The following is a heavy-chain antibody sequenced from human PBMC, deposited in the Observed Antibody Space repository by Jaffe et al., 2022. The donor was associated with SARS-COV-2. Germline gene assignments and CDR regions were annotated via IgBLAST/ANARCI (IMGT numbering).Heavy chain of an antibody. D-gene: IGHD3-10*01. CDR3: TTSGLSN. Sequence: EVQLVESGGGLVKPGGSLRLSCAASGFTFSGAHMAWVRQTPGKGLEWVGHIKSRTDGGTADYASPVKGRFIISRDDSKNTLYLQMSSLKTDDTALYYCTTSGLSNWGQGTLVTVSS. V-gene: IGHV3-15*01. J-gene: IGHJ4*02. CDR2: IKSRTDGGTA. CDR1: GFTFSGAH.